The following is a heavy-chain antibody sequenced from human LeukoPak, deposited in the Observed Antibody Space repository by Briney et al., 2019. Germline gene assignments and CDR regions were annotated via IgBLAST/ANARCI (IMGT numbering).Heavy chain of an antibody. CDR2: IRYDGSNK. CDR1: GFTFSSYG. D-gene: IGHD6-19*01. V-gene: IGHV3-30*02. CDR3: AKDSREYSSGWYNFPFDY. Sequence: GGSLRLSCAASGFTFSSYGMHWVRQAPGKGLEWVAFIRYDGSNKYYADSVKGRFPISRDNSKNTLYLQMNTLRAEDTAVYYCAKDSREYSSGWYNFPFDYWGQGTLVTVSS. J-gene: IGHJ4*02.